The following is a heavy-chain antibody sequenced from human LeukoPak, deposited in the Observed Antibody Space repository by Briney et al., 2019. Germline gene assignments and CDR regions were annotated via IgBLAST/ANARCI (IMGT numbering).Heavy chain of an antibody. Sequence: PGGSLRLSCAASGFTFSSYSMNWVRQAPGKGLEWVSSISSSSSYIYYADSVKGRFTISRDNAKNSLYLQMNSLRAEDTALYYCAREGGSAVYSSSSGAFDIWGQGTMVTVSS. CDR2: ISSSSSYI. V-gene: IGHV3-21*04. D-gene: IGHD6-6*01. CDR3: AREGGSAVYSSSSGAFDI. J-gene: IGHJ3*02. CDR1: GFTFSSYS.